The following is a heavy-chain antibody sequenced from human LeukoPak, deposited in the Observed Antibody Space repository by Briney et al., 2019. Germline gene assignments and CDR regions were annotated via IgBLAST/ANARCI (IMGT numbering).Heavy chain of an antibody. D-gene: IGHD3-9*01. J-gene: IGHJ4*02. Sequence: ASVKVSCKVSGYTFTDYYMHWVQQAPGKGLEWMGLVDPEDGETIYAEKFQGRVTITADTSTDTAYMELSSLRSEDTAVYFFSTAQAVIRYFVYTDYWGQGTLVTVS. CDR3: STAQAVIRYFVYTDY. V-gene: IGHV1-69-2*01. CDR1: GYTFTDYY. CDR2: VDPEDGET.